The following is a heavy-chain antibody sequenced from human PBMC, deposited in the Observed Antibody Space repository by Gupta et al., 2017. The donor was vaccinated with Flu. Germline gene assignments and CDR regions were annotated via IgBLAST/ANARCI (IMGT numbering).Heavy chain of an antibody. D-gene: IGHD2-15*01. J-gene: IGHJ4*02. CDR2: IKLRDGST. CDR3: ASDPRGFGGNPFFDY. Sequence: APGQGLEWMGMIKLRDGSTSYAQRFQGRVTMTRDASTSTVYMELSSLRSEDAAVYYCASDPRGFGGNPFFDYWGQGTLVTVSS. V-gene: IGHV1-46*01.